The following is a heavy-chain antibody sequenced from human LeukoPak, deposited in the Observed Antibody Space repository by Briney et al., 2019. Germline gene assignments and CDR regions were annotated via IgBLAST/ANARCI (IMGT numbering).Heavy chain of an antibody. J-gene: IGHJ4*02. D-gene: IGHD3-10*01. V-gene: IGHV7-4-1*02. Sequence: ASVKVSCKASGYTFTDNAMNWVRQAPGQGLEWMGWINTNTGSPTYAQGFTGRFVFSLDTSVSTAYLQITSLKTEDTAVYFCARAPRYYGSGSYYFQYWGQGTLVTVSS. CDR2: INTNTGSP. CDR3: ARAPRYYGSGSYYFQY. CDR1: GYTFTDNA.